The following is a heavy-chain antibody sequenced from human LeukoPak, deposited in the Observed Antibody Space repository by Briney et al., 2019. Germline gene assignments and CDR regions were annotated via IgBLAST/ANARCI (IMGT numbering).Heavy chain of an antibody. Sequence: PGGSLRLSCAASGLTFSSYSMNWVRQAPGKGLEWISYISGGSSTIYYADSVKGRFTISRDNAKNSLYLQMNTLRAEDTAVYYCTRADIAVPAGDYWGQGTLVTVSA. CDR1: GLTFSSYS. CDR3: TRADIAVPAGDY. V-gene: IGHV3-48*01. CDR2: ISGGSSTI. D-gene: IGHD6-19*01. J-gene: IGHJ4*02.